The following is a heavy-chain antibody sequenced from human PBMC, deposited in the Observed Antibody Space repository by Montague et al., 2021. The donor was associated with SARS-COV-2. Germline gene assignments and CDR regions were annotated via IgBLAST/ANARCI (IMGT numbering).Heavy chain of an antibody. CDR2: TYYRSKWQN. D-gene: IGHD4-17*01. Sequence: CAISGDSVSRNTAFWNWVRQSPSRGLEFLGRTYYRSKWQNDYAVSVRSQITINPDTSKNQFSLHLNSVTPEDTAVYYCSRGTLRFGMDVWGQGTTVTVSS. V-gene: IGHV6-1*01. J-gene: IGHJ6*02. CDR1: GDSVSRNTAF. CDR3: SRGTLRFGMDV.